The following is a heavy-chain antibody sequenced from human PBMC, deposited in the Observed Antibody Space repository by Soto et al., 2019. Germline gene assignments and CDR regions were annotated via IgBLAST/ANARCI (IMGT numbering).Heavy chain of an antibody. Sequence: QVQLVQSGAEVKKPGSSVKVSCTASGGTFSNFAISWVRQAPGQGLEWMGGIIPMFGAADYAQEFQGRVTITADESTSKAYMELSSLRSEDTAMYYCARDFGLHNCFDSCGQGTQVTISS. CDR2: IIPMFGAA. CDR1: GGTFSNFA. V-gene: IGHV1-69*01. D-gene: IGHD3-3*01. J-gene: IGHJ5*01. CDR3: ARDFGLHNCFDS.